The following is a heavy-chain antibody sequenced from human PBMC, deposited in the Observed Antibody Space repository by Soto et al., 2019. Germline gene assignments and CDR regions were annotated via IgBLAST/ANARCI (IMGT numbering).Heavy chain of an antibody. CDR3: AKARLYYYYGMDV. CDR1: GFSFSSYD. J-gene: IGHJ6*02. CDR2: IGADGDT. V-gene: IGHV3-13*01. Sequence: EVQLVESGGGLVQTGGSLRLSCEGSGFSFSSYDMYWVRQAAGKRLEWVAAIGADGDTYYSDSVKGRLTISRENTKNSLYLQMNSLRTGDTGVYHCAKARLYYYYGMDVWGQGTMVTVSS.